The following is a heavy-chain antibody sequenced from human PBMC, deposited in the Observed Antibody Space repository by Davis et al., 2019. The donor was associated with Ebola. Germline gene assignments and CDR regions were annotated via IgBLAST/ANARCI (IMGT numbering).Heavy chain of an antibody. CDR3: ARRSSSSFDY. CDR1: GFTFSDYY. CDR2: ISSSGSTI. J-gene: IGHJ4*02. D-gene: IGHD6-6*01. V-gene: IGHV3-11*04. Sequence: GESLKISCAASGFTFSDYYMSWIRQAPGKGLEWVSYISSSGSTIYYADSVKGRFTISRDNAKNSLYLQMNSLRAEDTAVYYCARRSSSSFDYWGQGTLVTVSS.